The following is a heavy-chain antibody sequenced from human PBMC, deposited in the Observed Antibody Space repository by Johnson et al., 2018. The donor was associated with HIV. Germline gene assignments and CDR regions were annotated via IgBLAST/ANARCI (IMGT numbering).Heavy chain of an antibody. D-gene: IGHD3-22*01. V-gene: IGHV3-74*01. CDR2: INSDGSSS. J-gene: IGHJ3*02. Sequence: VQLVESGGGLVQPGGSLRLSCAASGFTLSSYWMHWVRQVPGKGPVWVSCINSDGSSSAYADSVKGRFTISRDNAKNSLYLQMNSLRAEDTAVYYCAKDRAEVVVVHDALGMCGQGTMVTGSS. CDR1: GFTLSSYW. CDR3: AKDRAEVVVVHDALGM.